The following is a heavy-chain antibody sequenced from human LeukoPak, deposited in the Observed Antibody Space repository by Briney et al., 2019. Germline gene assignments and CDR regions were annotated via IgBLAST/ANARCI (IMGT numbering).Heavy chain of an antibody. CDR2: ISSSSSYI. CDR3: ARDGGYSYGYPFDY. D-gene: IGHD5-18*01. Sequence: GGSLRLSCAASGFTFSSYSMNWVRQAPGKGLEWVSSISSSSSYIYYADSVKGRFTISRDNAKNSLYLQMNSLRAEDTAVYYCARDGGYSYGYPFDYWGQGTLVTVSS. J-gene: IGHJ4*02. CDR1: GFTFSSYS. V-gene: IGHV3-21*01.